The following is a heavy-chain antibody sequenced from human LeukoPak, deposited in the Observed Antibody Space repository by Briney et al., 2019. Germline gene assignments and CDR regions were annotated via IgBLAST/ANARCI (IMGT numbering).Heavy chain of an antibody. J-gene: IGHJ5*02. D-gene: IGHD2-21*01. CDR2: IYSGANT. Sequence: GGSLRLSCATSGFTVSSSYMSWVRQAPGKGLEWVSVIYSGANTYYADSVRGRFTISRDNSKNALYLQMNSLRVEDTAMYYCVSNAFSDFPSWAQGTLVTVSS. V-gene: IGHV3-53*01. CDR3: VSNAFSDFPS. CDR1: GFTVSSSY.